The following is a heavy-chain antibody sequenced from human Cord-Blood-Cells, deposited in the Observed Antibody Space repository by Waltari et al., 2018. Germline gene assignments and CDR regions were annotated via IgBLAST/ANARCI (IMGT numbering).Heavy chain of an antibody. CDR3: ARALGVVDHDAFDI. J-gene: IGHJ3*02. V-gene: IGHV1-2*06. CDR1: GYTFTGYY. Sequence: QVQLVQSGAEVKKPGASVKVSCKASGYTFTGYYMHWVRQAPGQGLEWMGRINPNRGGTNYAQKFQGRVTMTRDPSISTAYMELSRLRSDDTAVYYCARALGVVDHDAFDIWGQGTMVTVSS. D-gene: IGHD3-3*01. CDR2: INPNRGGT.